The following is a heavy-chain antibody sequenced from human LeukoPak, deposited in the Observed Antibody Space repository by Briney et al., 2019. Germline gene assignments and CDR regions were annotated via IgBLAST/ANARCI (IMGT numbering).Heavy chain of an antibody. CDR1: GFTFSSYP. V-gene: IGHV3-23*01. D-gene: IGHD2-21*01. Sequence: GGSLRLSCAASGFTFSSYPMSWVRQAPGKGLEWVSVISGSGGSTYYVDSVKGRFTISRDNSRNTLYLHMNSLRAEDTAVYYCARYVVASACFDSWGQGTPVTVSS. J-gene: IGHJ4*02. CDR2: ISGSGGST. CDR3: ARYVVASACFDS.